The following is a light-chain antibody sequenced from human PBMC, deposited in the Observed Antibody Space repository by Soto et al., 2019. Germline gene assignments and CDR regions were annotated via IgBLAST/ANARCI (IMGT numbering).Light chain of an antibody. CDR2: HAS. J-gene: IGKJ1*01. Sequence: DIQITQSPSTLSASVGDRRTKTCRASQSISSWLAWFRQSPGKVPEFLIYHASVLESGVPARFSGSGSGTEFTLTISSLQPDDFATYYCQHYNSYSEAFGQGTKVDIK. CDR1: QSISSW. V-gene: IGKV1-5*01. CDR3: QHYNSYSEA.